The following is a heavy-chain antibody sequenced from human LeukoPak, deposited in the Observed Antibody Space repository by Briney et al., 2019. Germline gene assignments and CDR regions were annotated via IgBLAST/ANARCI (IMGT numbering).Heavy chain of an antibody. V-gene: IGHV4-39*07. CDR1: GGSISSSSYY. J-gene: IGHJ6*02. CDR3: ARGDYRSSYYYYGMDV. CDR2: IYYSGST. D-gene: IGHD4-11*01. Sequence: PSETLSLTCTVSGGSISSSSYYWGWIRQPPGKGLEWLGSIYYSGSTYYNPSLKSRVTISVDASKNQFSLKLSSVTAADTAVYYCARGDYRSSYYYYGMDVWGQGTTVTVSS.